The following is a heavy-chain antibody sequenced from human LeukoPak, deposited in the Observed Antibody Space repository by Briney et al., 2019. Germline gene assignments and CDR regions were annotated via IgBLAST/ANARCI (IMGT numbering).Heavy chain of an antibody. Sequence: GGSLRLSRAASLFTFNKCVMTGVRPAPSRGLEGVSPISGSGGGTYCADSVKGRFTISRDNSKNTLYLKMNSLRAEDTAVYYCAKSARYSSSWYPPFDYWGQGTLVTVSS. CDR2: ISGSGGGT. CDR1: LFTFNKCV. CDR3: AKSARYSSSWYPPFDY. J-gene: IGHJ4*02. V-gene: IGHV3-23*01. D-gene: IGHD6-13*01.